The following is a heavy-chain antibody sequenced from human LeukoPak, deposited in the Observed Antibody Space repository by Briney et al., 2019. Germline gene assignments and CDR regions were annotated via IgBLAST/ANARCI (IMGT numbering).Heavy chain of an antibody. D-gene: IGHD1-26*01. V-gene: IGHV3-30*14. J-gene: IGHJ4*02. CDR3: ARGYNSRAATTDCCPLDY. CDR1: GFTFSSYA. Sequence: GGSLRLSCAASGFTFSSYAMHWVRQAPGKGLEWVAVISYDGSNKYYADSLKGRFTISRDNSRNTLYLQMNSLRAEDTAVYFCARGYNSRAATTDCCPLDYWGQGTLVTVSS. CDR2: ISYDGSNK.